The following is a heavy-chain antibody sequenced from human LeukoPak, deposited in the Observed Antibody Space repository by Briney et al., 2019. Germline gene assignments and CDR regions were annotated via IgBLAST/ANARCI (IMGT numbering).Heavy chain of an antibody. CDR1: GFTFDDYA. J-gene: IGHJ4*02. CDR3: AKDNRRHYTSGPNPDSLH. V-gene: IGHV3-9*01. CDR2: ISWNSGSI. Sequence: GGSLRLSCAASGFTFDDYAMHWVRQPPGKGLEWVSGISWNSGSIDYADSVKGRFTISRDNAKNSLYLQMNSLRVEDTAFYYCAKDNRRHYTSGPNPDSLHWGQGALVTVSS. D-gene: IGHD6-19*01.